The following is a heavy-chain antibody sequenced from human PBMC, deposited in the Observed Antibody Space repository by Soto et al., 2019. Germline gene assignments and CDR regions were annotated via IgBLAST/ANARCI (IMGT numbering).Heavy chain of an antibody. V-gene: IGHV4-59*01. J-gene: IGHJ6*02. Sequence: QVQLQESGPGLVKPSETLSLTCTVSGGSISRYYWSWIRQPPGKGLEWIGYMYNTGSTVYNPSFKCRVTITLNTFKIHYYLKPNFVNAADTAVYSDGRSLCGYCGTACYQLDVCGQGTTVTVSS. CDR1: GGSISRYY. CDR2: MYNTGST. D-gene: IGHD2-21*02. CDR3: GRSLCGYCGTACYQLDV.